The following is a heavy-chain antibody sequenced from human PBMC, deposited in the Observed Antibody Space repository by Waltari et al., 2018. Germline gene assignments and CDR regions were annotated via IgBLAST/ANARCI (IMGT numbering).Heavy chain of an antibody. CDR3: ARARHVYDYVWGSYRHFDY. D-gene: IGHD3-16*02. CDR2: MNPNSGNT. V-gene: IGHV1-8*01. J-gene: IGHJ4*02. CDR1: GYTFTSYD. Sequence: QVQLVQSGAEVKKPGASVKVSCKASGYTFTSYDINWVRQATGQGLEWMGWMNPNSGNTGYSQKFQGRVTMTRNTSISTAYMELSSLRSEDTAVYYCARARHVYDYVWGSYRHFDYWGQGTLVTVSS.